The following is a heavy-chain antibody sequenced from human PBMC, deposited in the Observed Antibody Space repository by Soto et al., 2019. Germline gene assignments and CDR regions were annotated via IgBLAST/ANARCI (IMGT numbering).Heavy chain of an antibody. Sequence: ASXKVSCKASGYTFTVYYMHWVRQAPVQSREWMGWINPNSGGTNYAQKFQGWVTMTRDTSISTAYMELSRLRSDDTAVYYCARAPYYYDSSGYSSRGWFDPWGQGTLVTVSS. CDR1: GYTFTVYY. CDR3: ARAPYYYDSSGYSSRGWFDP. J-gene: IGHJ5*02. D-gene: IGHD3-22*01. V-gene: IGHV1-2*04. CDR2: INPNSGGT.